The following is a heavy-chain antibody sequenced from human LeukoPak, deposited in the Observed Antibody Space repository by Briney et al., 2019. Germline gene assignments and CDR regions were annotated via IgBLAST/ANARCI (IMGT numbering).Heavy chain of an antibody. D-gene: IGHD6-13*01. J-gene: IGHJ5*02. V-gene: IGHV3-30*04. Sequence: PGRSLRLSCAASGFTFSSYAMHWVRQAPGKGLEWVAVISYDGSNKYYADSVKGRFTISRDNSKNTLYLQMNSLRAEDTAVYYCAREWRIAAAVGSFGWFDPWGQGTLVTVSS. CDR1: GFTFSSYA. CDR3: AREWRIAAAVGSFGWFDP. CDR2: ISYDGSNK.